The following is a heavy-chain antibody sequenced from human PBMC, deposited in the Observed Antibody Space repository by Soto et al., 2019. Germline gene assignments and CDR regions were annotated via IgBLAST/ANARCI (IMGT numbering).Heavy chain of an antibody. Sequence: SETLSLTCAVSGGSFTSNNWWTWVRQPPGQGLEWIGEIYRTGSTNYNPSLKSRVTMSVDTSKNQFSLKLTSMTAADTAMYYCARMRAAGTFDYWGQGTLVTVSS. CDR1: GGSFTSNNW. V-gene: IGHV4-4*02. D-gene: IGHD6-13*01. J-gene: IGHJ4*02. CDR2: IYRTGST. CDR3: ARMRAAGTFDY.